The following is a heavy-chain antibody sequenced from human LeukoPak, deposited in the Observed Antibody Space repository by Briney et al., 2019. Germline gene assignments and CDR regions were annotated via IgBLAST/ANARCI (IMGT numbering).Heavy chain of an antibody. J-gene: IGHJ6*02. Sequence: SETLSLTCTVSGGSISSYYWSWIRQPPGKGLEWIGYIYYSGSTNYNPSLKSRVTISVDTSKNQFSLKLSSVTAADTAVYYCARTVYDILTGYPYGTDVWGQGTTVTVSS. CDR1: GGSISSYY. V-gene: IGHV4-59*01. CDR2: IYYSGST. CDR3: ARTVYDILTGYPYGTDV. D-gene: IGHD3-9*01.